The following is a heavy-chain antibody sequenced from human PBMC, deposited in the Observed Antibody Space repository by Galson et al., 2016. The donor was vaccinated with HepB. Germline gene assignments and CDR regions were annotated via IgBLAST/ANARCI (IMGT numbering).Heavy chain of an antibody. J-gene: IGHJ4*02. V-gene: IGHV4-31*03. CDR1: GGSITSGGYY. CDR2: IYYRGRT. Sequence: TLSLTCTVSGGSITSGGYYWGWIRQHPGKGLEWIGYIYYRGRTYYNPSLKSRVTIILDTSKNQVSLKLNSMTAADTAVYYCARGGQKASLTGWGQGTLVTVSS. D-gene: IGHD3-10*01. CDR3: ARGGQKASLTG.